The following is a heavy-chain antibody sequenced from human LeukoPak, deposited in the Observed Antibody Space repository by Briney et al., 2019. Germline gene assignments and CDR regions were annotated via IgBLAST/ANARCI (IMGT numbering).Heavy chain of an antibody. CDR1: GGSISSYY. J-gene: IGHJ3*02. D-gene: IGHD5-24*01. CDR3: ARLRELATLHDAFDI. Sequence: SETLSLACTVSGGSISSYYWNWIRQPPGKGLEWIGYIYYSGSTNYNPSLKSRVTISVDTSKNQFSLKLSSVTAADTAVYYCARLRELATLHDAFDIWGQGTMVTVSS. V-gene: IGHV4-59*08. CDR2: IYYSGST.